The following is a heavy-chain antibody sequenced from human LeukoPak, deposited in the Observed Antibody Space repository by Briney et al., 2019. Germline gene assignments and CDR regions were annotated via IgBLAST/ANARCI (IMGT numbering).Heavy chain of an antibody. D-gene: IGHD6-13*01. CDR3: ARGTAAAKAFDY. CDR2: IYYSGST. J-gene: IGHJ4*02. Sequence: SETLSLTCTVSGGSISSGGYYWSWIRQPPGKGLEWIGYIYYSGSTNYNPSLKSRVTISVDTSKNQFSLKLSSVTAADTAVYYCARGTAAAKAFDYWGRGTLVTVSS. CDR1: GGSISSGGYY. V-gene: IGHV4-61*08.